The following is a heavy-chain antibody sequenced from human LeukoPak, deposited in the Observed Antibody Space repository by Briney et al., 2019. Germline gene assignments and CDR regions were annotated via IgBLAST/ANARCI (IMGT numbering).Heavy chain of an antibody. D-gene: IGHD1-7*01. CDR2: IYNSGTT. Sequence: PSETLSLTCTVSGGSISSGGYYWSWIRQHPGKGLEWIGYIYNSGTTYYNPSLKSRVTISVDMSKNQFSLKLSSVTAAGTAVYYCARDPTRRNYHGLDVWGQGTTVTVSS. J-gene: IGHJ6*02. V-gene: IGHV4-31*03. CDR1: GGSISSGGYY. CDR3: ARDPTRRNYHGLDV.